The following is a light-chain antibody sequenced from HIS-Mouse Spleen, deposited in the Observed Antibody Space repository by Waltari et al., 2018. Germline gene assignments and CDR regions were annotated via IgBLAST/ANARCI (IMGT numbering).Light chain of an antibody. V-gene: IGKV1-5*03. CDR3: QQYNSYSRT. CDR1: QSISSC. CDR2: KAS. Sequence: DIQMTQSPPTLSASVGDRVTITCRARQSISSCLAWYQQKPGKAPKLLIYKASSLESGVPSRFSGSGSGTEFTLTISSLQPDDFATYYCQQYNSYSRTFGQGTKVEIK. J-gene: IGKJ1*01.